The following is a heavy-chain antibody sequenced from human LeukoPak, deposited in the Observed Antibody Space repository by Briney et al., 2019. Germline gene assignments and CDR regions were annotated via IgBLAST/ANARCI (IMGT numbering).Heavy chain of an antibody. CDR3: AKASGAYYDTSGFDC. Sequence: GGSLRLSCAASGFTFSICWMSWVRQAPGKGLEGGSGISWNSGDIGYGDSVKGQFTISRDNAKNSLSLQMYILRAEDTAFYYCAKASGAYYDTSGFDCWGQGTLVTVSS. J-gene: IGHJ4*02. CDR2: ISWNSGDI. CDR1: GFTFSICW. V-gene: IGHV3-9*01. D-gene: IGHD3-22*01.